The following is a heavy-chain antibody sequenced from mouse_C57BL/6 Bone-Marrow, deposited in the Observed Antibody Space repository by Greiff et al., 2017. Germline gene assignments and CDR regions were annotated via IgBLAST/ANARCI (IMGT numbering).Heavy chain of an antibody. CDR2: IWRGGST. CDR1: GFSLTSYG. D-gene: IGHD4-1*01. V-gene: IGHV2-5*01. CDR3: AKIELGQAY. Sequence: VKLQESGPGLVQPSQSLSITCTVSGFSLTSYGVHWVRQSPGKGLEWLGVIWRGGSTDYNAAFMFRLSITKDNSKSQVFCKMNSLQADDTAIYYCAKIELGQAYWGQGTLVTVSA. J-gene: IGHJ3*01.